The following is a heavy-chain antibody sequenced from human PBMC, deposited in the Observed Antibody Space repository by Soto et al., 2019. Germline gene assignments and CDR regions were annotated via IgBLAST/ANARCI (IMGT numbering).Heavy chain of an antibody. D-gene: IGHD2-21*02. J-gene: IGHJ4*02. CDR3: ARVTSLYYFDY. CDR2: ISYDGSNK. V-gene: IGHV3-30-3*01. CDR1: GFTFSSYA. Sequence: QVQLVESGGGVVQPGRSLRLSCAASGFTFSSYAMHWVRQAPGKGLEWVAVISYDGSNKYYADSVKGRFTISRDNSKNTLYLQMNSLRAEDTDVYYCARVTSLYYFDYWGQGTLVTVSS.